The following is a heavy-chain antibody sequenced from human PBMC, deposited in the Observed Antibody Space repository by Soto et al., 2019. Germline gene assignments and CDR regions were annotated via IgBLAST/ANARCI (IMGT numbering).Heavy chain of an antibody. D-gene: IGHD2-8*01. CDR1: GFTFSSYA. V-gene: IGHV3-23*01. CDR3: AKLTTAYVLKYYFDY. CDR2: ISGSGGST. Sequence: PGGSLRLSCAASGFTFSSYAMSWVRQAPGKGLEWVSAISGSGGSTYYADSVKGRFTISRDNSKNTLYLQMNSLRAEDTAVYYCAKLTTAYVLKYYFDYWGQGTLVTVSS. J-gene: IGHJ4*02.